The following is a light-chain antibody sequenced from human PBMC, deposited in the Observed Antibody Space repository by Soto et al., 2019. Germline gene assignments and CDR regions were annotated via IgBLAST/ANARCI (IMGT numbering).Light chain of an antibody. J-gene: IGKJ4*01. CDR2: AAS. CDR3: QKYNSAPLT. CDR1: RGIGNY. Sequence: DIQMTQSPSSLSASVGDRVTITCRSSRGIGNYLVWYQQKPGKAPKLLIYAASTLQSGVPSRLSGSGSGTDFTLTISSLQPEDVATYYCQKYNSAPLTFGGGTKVEIK. V-gene: IGKV1-27*01.